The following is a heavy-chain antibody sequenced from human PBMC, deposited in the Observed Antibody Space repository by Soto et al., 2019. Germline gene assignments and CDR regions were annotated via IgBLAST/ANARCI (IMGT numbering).Heavy chain of an antibody. CDR1: GFTFSSYA. CDR3: ARGGYEDFWSGYFYY. CDR2: ISGSGGST. V-gene: IGHV3-23*01. D-gene: IGHD3-3*02. Sequence: PGGSLRLSCAASGFTFSSYAMSWVRQAPGKGLEWVSAISGSGGSTYYADSVKGRFTISRDNSKNTLYLQMNSLRAEDTAVYYCARGGYEDFWSGYFYYWGQGTLVTVSS. J-gene: IGHJ4*02.